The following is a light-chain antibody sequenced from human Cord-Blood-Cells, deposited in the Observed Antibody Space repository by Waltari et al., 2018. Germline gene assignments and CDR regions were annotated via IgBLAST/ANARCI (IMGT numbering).Light chain of an antibody. CDR3: SSYTSSSTYV. CDR1: SSDVGGYNY. V-gene: IGLV2-14*01. CDR2: EVS. Sequence: QSALTQPAPVSGSPGQSITISCTGPSSDVGGYNYVYWYQQHPGKAPKLMIYEVSNRPSGVSNRFSGSKSGNTASLTISGLQAEDEADYYCSSYTSSSTYVFGTGTKVTVL. J-gene: IGLJ1*01.